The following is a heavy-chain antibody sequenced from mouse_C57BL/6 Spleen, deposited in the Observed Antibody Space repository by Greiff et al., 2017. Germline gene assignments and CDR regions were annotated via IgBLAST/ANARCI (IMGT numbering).Heavy chain of an antibody. J-gene: IGHJ3*01. CDR1: GYTFTDYY. CDR2: INPYNGGT. Sequence: EVKLQQSGPVLVKPGASVKMSCKASGYTFTDYYMNWVKQSHGKSLEWIGVINPYNGGTSYNQKFKGKATLTVDKSSSTAYMELNSLTSEDSAVYYCAREGTGSFAYWGQGTLVTVSA. V-gene: IGHV1-19*01. D-gene: IGHD4-1*01. CDR3: AREGTGSFAY.